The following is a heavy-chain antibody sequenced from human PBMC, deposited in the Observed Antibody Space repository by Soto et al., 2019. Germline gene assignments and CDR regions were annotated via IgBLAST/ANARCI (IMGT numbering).Heavy chain of an antibody. CDR1: GYTFTSYY. CDR3: AQGEGYSSGPPLF. J-gene: IGHJ4*02. D-gene: IGHD6-19*01. V-gene: IGHV1-46*01. Sequence: ASVKVSCTASGYTFTSYYMHWVRQAPGQGLEWMGIINPSGGSTSYAQKFQGRVTMTRDTSTSTVYMELSSLRTEDTALYYCAQGEGYSSGPPLFWGQGTLVTVPQ. CDR2: INPSGGST.